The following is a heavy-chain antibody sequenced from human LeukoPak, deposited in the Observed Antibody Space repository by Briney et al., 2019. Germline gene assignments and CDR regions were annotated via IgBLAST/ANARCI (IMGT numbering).Heavy chain of an antibody. CDR3: AKVSAYNWNYLGDYYYMDV. Sequence: PGGSLRLSCAASGFTFSTYSMNWVRQAPGKGLEWVSSISSSSSYIYYADSVKGRFTISRDNSKNTLYLQMNSLRAEDTAVYYCAKVSAYNWNYLGDYYYMDVWGKGTTATVSS. CDR2: ISSSSSYI. D-gene: IGHD1-7*01. J-gene: IGHJ6*03. V-gene: IGHV3-21*04. CDR1: GFTFSTYS.